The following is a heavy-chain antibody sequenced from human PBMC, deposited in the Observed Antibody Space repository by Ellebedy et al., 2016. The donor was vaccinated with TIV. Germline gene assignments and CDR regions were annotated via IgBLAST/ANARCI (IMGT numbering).Heavy chain of an antibody. CDR2: AFYSGGF. CDR3: VRAVAGTNRLDL. CDR1: GDSIGSYY. D-gene: IGHD6-19*01. Sequence: MPSETLSLTCSVPGDSIGSYYWSWIRQPPGKGLEWIGYAFYSGGFKYSPSLAGRVTMAVDTSKNLFSLNLSSVTAGDTALYYRVRAVAGTNRLDLWGPGTLVTVSS. J-gene: IGHJ5*02. V-gene: IGHV4-59*08.